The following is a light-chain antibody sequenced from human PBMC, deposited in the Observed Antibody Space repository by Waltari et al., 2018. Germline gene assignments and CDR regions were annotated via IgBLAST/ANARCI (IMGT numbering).Light chain of an antibody. CDR1: SPNIGNNY. Sequence: QSVLTQAPSVSAAPGQKVTISCAGRSPNIGNNYVSWYQQFPGTAPKLLIYDNDKRPSGIPDRFSASKSGTSATLGITGLQTGDEANYYCGTWDTSLSAWVFGGGTKLTVL. CDR2: DND. V-gene: IGLV1-51*01. CDR3: GTWDTSLSAWV. J-gene: IGLJ3*02.